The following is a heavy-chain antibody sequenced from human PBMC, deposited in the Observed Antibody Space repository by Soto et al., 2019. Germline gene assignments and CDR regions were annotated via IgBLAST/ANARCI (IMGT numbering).Heavy chain of an antibody. CDR2: IIPALGTA. CDR1: GGTLRSYV. D-gene: IGHD6-13*01. Sequence: GASVKVSCKAPGGTLRSYVISWVRQAPGQGLEWMGGIIPALGTANYAQQFQGRVTITADESTSIVYMELNGLTSEDTAVYYCARGQQLFDYWGQGTQVTVSS. CDR3: ARGQQLFDY. V-gene: IGHV1-69*13. J-gene: IGHJ4*02.